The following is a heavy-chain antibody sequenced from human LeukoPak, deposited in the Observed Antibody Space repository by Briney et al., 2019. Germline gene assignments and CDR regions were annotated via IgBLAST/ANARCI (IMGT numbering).Heavy chain of an antibody. Sequence: SETLSLTCTVSGGSISSYYWSWIRQPPGKGLEWIGYIYYSGSTNYNPSLKSRVTISVDTSKNQFSLKLSSVTAADTAVYYCAGPYGDYSAAFDIWGQGTMVTVSS. CDR3: AGPYGDYSAAFDI. CDR1: GGSISSYY. D-gene: IGHD4-17*01. J-gene: IGHJ3*02. CDR2: IYYSGST. V-gene: IGHV4-59*01.